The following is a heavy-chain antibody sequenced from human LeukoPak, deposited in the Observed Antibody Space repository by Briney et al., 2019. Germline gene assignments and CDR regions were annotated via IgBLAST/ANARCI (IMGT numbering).Heavy chain of an antibody. Sequence: SETLSLTCTVSGGSVSSSGHFWDWVRQTPGKGLEWIGYTHDHGSTNYNPSLKSRVTISVDTSNNQFSLRLSSVTAADTAVYYCARHFKQWLVQSFHWFDPWGQGTLVTVSS. J-gene: IGHJ5*02. V-gene: IGHV4-61*05. CDR2: THDHGST. CDR3: ARHFKQWLVQSFHWFDP. CDR1: GGSVSSSGHF. D-gene: IGHD6-19*01.